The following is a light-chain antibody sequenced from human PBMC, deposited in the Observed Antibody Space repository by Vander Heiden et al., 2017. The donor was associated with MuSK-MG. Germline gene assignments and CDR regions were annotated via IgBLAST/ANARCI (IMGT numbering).Light chain of an antibody. J-gene: IGLJ3*02. CDR1: SSNIGSNT. CDR2: SNN. Sequence: QSVLTQPPSASGTPGQRVTISGSGSSSNIGSNTVTWYQQLPGTAPKLLIYSNNQRPSGVPDRFSGSKSGTSASLAISGLQSEDEADYYCAAWDDSLNGWVFGGGTKLTVL. V-gene: IGLV1-44*01. CDR3: AAWDDSLNGWV.